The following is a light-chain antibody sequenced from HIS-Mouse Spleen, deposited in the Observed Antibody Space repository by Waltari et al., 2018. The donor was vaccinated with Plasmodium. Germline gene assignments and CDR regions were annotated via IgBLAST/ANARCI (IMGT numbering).Light chain of an antibody. CDR2: GAS. CDR3: QQYNNWSFT. V-gene: IGKV3-15*01. CDR1: QRVSSN. J-gene: IGKJ3*01. Sequence: EIVMTQSPATLSVSPGERATLSCRASQRVSSNLAWYQQKPGQAPRLLIYGASTRATGIPARFSGSGSGTEFTLTISSLQSEDFAVYYCQQYNNWSFTIGPGTKVDIK.